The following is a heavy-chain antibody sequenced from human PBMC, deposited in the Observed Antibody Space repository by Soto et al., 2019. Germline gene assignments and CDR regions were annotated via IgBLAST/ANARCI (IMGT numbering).Heavy chain of an antibody. Sequence: GSLRLSCAASGFTFSSYWMSWVRQAPGKGLEWVANMRQDGNEKYYVDSVKGRFTISRDNAKNSLYLQMNTLRAEDTAVYYCARILCTTTSCYTFDYWGQGTLVTVSS. CDR2: MRQDGNEK. J-gene: IGHJ4*02. D-gene: IGHD2-2*02. CDR1: GFTFSSYW. V-gene: IGHV3-7*03. CDR3: ARILCTTTSCYTFDY.